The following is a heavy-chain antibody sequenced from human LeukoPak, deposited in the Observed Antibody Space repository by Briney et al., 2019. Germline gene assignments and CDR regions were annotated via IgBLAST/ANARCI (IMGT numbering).Heavy chain of an antibody. CDR1: GYTLTELS. V-gene: IGHV1-24*01. D-gene: IGHD1-26*01. CDR2: FDPEDGET. Sequence: ASVKVSCKVSGYTLTELSMHWVRQAPGKGLEWMGGFDPEDGETIYAQEFQGRVTMTEDTSTDTAYMELSSLRSEDTAVYYCATGEGPHDAFDIWGQGTMVTVSS. J-gene: IGHJ3*02. CDR3: ATGEGPHDAFDI.